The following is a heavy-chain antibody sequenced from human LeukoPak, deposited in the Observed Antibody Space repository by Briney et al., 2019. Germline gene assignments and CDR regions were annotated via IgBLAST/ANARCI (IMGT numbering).Heavy chain of an antibody. J-gene: IGHJ5*02. D-gene: IGHD3-3*01. CDR2: ISWNSGSI. Sequence: GRSLRLSCAASGFTFDDYAMHWVRQAPGKGLEWVSGISWNSGSIGYADSVRGRFTISRDNAKNSLFLQMNSLRAEDTAVYYCARDRARYKIFGVVSTVPRRYNWFDPWGQGTLVTVSS. CDR1: GFTFDDYA. CDR3: ARDRARYKIFGVVSTVPRRYNWFDP. V-gene: IGHV3-9*01.